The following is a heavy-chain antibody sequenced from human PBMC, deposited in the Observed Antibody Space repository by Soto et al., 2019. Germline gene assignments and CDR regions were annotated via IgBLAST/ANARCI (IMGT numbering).Heavy chain of an antibody. V-gene: IGHV4-34*01. CDR3: ARGRLKLGITMVRGASTLYYY. CDR1: GGSFSGYY. Sequence: SETLSLTCAVYGGSFSGYYWSWIRQPPGKGLEWIGEINHSGSTNYNPSLKSRVTISVDTSKNQFSLKLSSVTAADTAVYYCARGRLKLGITMVRGASTLYYYWGQGTLVTVSS. CDR2: INHSGST. D-gene: IGHD3-10*01. J-gene: IGHJ4*02.